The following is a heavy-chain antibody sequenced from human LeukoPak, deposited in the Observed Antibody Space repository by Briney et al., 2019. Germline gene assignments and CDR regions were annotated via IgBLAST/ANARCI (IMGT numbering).Heavy chain of an antibody. CDR2: ISAGGATT. D-gene: IGHD3-10*01. CDR1: GFTFSTYA. J-gene: IGHJ4*02. CDR3: AKTYYGTTYFDY. Sequence: GVSLRLSCGASGFTFSTYAMNWARQAPGKGLEWVSAISAGGATTYYADSVKGRFTISRDNSKNTVYLQMSSLRAEDTAVYYCAKTYYGTTYFDYWGQGTLVTASS. V-gene: IGHV3-23*01.